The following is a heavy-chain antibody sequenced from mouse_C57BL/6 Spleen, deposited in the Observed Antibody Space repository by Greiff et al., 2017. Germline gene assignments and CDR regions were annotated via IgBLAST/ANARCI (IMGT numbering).Heavy chain of an antibody. CDR3: ARGIYYDYDGAMDY. V-gene: IGHV1-53*01. CDR1: GYTFTSYW. J-gene: IGHJ4*01. D-gene: IGHD2-4*01. Sequence: QVHVKQPGPELVKPGASVKLSCKASGYTFTSYWMHWVKQRPGQGLEWIGNINPSNGGTNYNEKFKSKATLTVDKSASTAYMQLSSLTSEDSAVYYCARGIYYDYDGAMDYWGQGTSVTVSS. CDR2: INPSNGGT.